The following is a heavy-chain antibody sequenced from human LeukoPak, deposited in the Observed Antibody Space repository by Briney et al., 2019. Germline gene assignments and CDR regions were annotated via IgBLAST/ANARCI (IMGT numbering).Heavy chain of an antibody. CDR3: ARAGLPSSGYYSALHFDY. D-gene: IGHD3-22*01. J-gene: IGHJ4*02. CDR2: IYHSGST. Sequence: PSQTLSLTCAVSGGSISSGGYSWSWIRQPPGKGLEWIGYIYHSGSTYYNPSLKSRVTISVDRSKNQFSLKLSSVTAADTAVYYCARAGLPSSGYYSALHFDYWGQGTLVTVSS. CDR1: GGSISSGGYS. V-gene: IGHV4-30-2*01.